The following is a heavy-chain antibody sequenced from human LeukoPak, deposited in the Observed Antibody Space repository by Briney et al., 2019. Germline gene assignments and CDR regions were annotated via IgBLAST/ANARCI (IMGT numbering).Heavy chain of an antibody. D-gene: IGHD2-15*01. CDR1: GFTFSTYS. V-gene: IGHV3-48*01. J-gene: IGHJ5*01. CDR2: ISTSSITK. Sequence: PGGPLRLSCAASGFTFSTYSMSWVRQAPGKGPEWLSYISTSSITKYYADSVKGRFTISRDDAKNSLSLQMNSLRADDTAVYYCAKEMGFCSGGSCYRWFDSWGQGTLVTVSS. CDR3: AKEMGFCSGGSCYRWFDS.